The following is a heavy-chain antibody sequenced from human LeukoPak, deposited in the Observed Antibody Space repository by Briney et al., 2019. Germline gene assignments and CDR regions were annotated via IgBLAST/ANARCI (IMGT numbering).Heavy chain of an antibody. D-gene: IGHD3-10*01. CDR3: ASLVQGVKDY. V-gene: IGHV3-53*01. J-gene: IGHJ4*02. CDR2: IYSGGYT. Sequence: GGSLRLSCAASGFTVSSNYMSWVRQAPGKGLEWVSVIYSGGYTYYADSVKGRFTISRDNSKNTLYLQMNSLRAEDTAVYYCASLVQGVKDYWGQGTPVTVSS. CDR1: GFTVSSNY.